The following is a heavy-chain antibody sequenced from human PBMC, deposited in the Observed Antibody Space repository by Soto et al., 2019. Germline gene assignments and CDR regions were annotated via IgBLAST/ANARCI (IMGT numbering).Heavy chain of an antibody. CDR3: ARESEDLTSNFDY. Sequence: PGGSLRLSCAASGFTFTRYSMNWVRQAPGKGLEWVSSISSATNYIYYADSMKGRFTVSRDNAKNSVYLEMNSLSAEDTAVYYCARESEDLTSNFDYWGQGTLVTVSS. CDR2: ISSATNYI. V-gene: IGHV3-21*01. CDR1: GFTFTRYS. J-gene: IGHJ4*02.